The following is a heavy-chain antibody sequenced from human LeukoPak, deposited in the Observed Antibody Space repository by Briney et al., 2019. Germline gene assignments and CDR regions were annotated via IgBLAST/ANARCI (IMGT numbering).Heavy chain of an antibody. CDR3: ARDGVFGYGFNDAFHI. CDR2: ISGYNGKT. Sequence: ASVKVSCKASGYTFTNYGVGWVGQAPGQGLEGMGWISGYNGKTNYAQKLQGRVTMTTDTSTSTVYMELRSLRSDDTAVYYCARDGVFGYGFNDAFHIWGQGTMVTVSS. D-gene: IGHD5-18*01. J-gene: IGHJ3*02. CDR1: GYTFTNYG. V-gene: IGHV1-18*01.